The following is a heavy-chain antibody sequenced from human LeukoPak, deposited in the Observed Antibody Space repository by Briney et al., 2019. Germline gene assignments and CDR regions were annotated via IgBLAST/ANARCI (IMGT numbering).Heavy chain of an antibody. V-gene: IGHV3-30-3*01. J-gene: IGHJ4*02. CDR2: ISYDGSNK. Sequence: GGSLRLSCAASGFTFSSYAMHWVRQAPGKGLEWVAVISYDGSNKYYADSVKGRFTISRDNSKNTLYLQMNSLRAEDTAVYYCARDSEGYSYAYDYWGQGTLVTVSS. D-gene: IGHD5-18*01. CDR1: GFTFSSYA. CDR3: ARDSEGYSYAYDY.